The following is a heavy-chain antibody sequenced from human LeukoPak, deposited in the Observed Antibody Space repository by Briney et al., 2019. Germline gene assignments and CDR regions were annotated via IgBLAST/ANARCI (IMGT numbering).Heavy chain of an antibody. J-gene: IGHJ5*02. CDR3: ARHRQRDLNIWFDP. V-gene: IGHV4-59*08. Sequence: SETLSLTCTVSGGSISSYYWSWIRQPPGKGLEWIGYIYYSGSTNYNPSLKSRVTISVDTSKNQFSLKLSSVTAADTAVYYCARHRQRDLNIWFDPWGQGTLVTVSS. D-gene: IGHD5-24*01. CDR2: IYYSGST. CDR1: GGSISSYY.